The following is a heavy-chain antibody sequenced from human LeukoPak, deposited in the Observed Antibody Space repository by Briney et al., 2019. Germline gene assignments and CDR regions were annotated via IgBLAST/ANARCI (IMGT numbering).Heavy chain of an antibody. Sequence: PGGSLRLSCAASGFTFSDYYMSWIRQALGKGLEWVSYISSSGSTIYYADSVKGRFTISRDNAKNSLYLQMNSLRAEDTAVYYCARVPIITMIVVPPDYWGQGTLVTVSS. CDR1: GFTFSDYY. D-gene: IGHD3-22*01. J-gene: IGHJ4*02. CDR3: ARVPIITMIVVPPDY. V-gene: IGHV3-11*04. CDR2: ISSSGSTI.